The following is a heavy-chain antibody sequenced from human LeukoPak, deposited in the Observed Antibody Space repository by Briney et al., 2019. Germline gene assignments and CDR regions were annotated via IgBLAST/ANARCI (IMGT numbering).Heavy chain of an antibody. CDR1: GFTFSSYW. V-gene: IGHV3-7*01. CDR3: ARTRLSCDC. D-gene: IGHD2/OR15-2a*01. J-gene: IGHJ4*02. Sequence: GGSLRLSCAASGFTFSSYWMTWVRQAPGKGLEWVASINLDGSEKNYVDSVEGRFTISRDNAKKSLFLQMNSLRDEDTAVYYCARTRLSCDCWGQGTLVTVSS. CDR2: INLDGSEK.